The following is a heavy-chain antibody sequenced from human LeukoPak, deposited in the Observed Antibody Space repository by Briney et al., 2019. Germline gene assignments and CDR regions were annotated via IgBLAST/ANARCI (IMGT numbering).Heavy chain of an antibody. CDR3: ARARLIAAAGYNWFDP. D-gene: IGHD6-13*01. CDR2: INPNSGAT. Sequence: GASVKVSCKASGYTFTAFYMHWVRQAPGQGLEWMGWINPNSGATNYAQKFQGRVTMTRDTSISTAYMELSRLRSDDTAVYYCARARLIAAAGYNWFDPWGQGTLVTVSS. V-gene: IGHV1-2*02. J-gene: IGHJ5*02. CDR1: GYTFTAFY.